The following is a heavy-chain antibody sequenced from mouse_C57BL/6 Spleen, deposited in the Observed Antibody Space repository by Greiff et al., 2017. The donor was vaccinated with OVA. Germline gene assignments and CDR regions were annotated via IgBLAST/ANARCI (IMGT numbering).Heavy chain of an antibody. D-gene: IGHD1-1*01. CDR1: GFTFSDYG. J-gene: IGHJ1*03. CDR2: ISSGSSTI. Sequence: EVKLMESGGGLVKPGGSLKLSCAASGFTFSDYGMHWVRQAPEKGLEWVAYISSGSSTIYYADTVKGRFTISRDNAKNTLFLQMTSLRSEDTAMYYCARPSSYDWYFDVWGTGTTVTVSS. CDR3: ARPSSYDWYFDV. V-gene: IGHV5-17*01.